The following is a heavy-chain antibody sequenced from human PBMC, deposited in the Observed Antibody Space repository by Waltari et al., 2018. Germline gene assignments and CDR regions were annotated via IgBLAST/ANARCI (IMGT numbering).Heavy chain of an antibody. V-gene: IGHV4-34*01. Sequence: QVQLQQWGAGLLKPSETLSLTCAVYGGSFSGYYWSWIRQPPGKGLEWIGEINHSGSTNYNPSLKSRVTISVDTSKNQCSLKLSSVTAADTAVYYCARGEGYCSGGSCYPSDYWGQGTLVTVSS. CDR1: GGSFSGYY. CDR2: INHSGST. J-gene: IGHJ4*02. CDR3: ARGEGYCSGGSCYPSDY. D-gene: IGHD2-15*01.